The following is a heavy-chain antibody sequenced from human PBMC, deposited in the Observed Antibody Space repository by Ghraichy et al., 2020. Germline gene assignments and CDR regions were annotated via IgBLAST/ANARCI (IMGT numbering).Heavy chain of an antibody. D-gene: IGHD5-24*01. CDR1: GFSFSTYW. CDR3: ARDEGMATMIRGFDY. Sequence: GSLRLSCAASGFSFSTYWMHWVRQAPGKGLVWVSSVSRDGGRTFYADSVKGRFTISRDNAKNTLLLQMNSLRAEDTAVYYCARDEGMATMIRGFDYWGRGTLVTVSS. V-gene: IGHV3-74*01. CDR2: VSRDGGRT. J-gene: IGHJ4*02.